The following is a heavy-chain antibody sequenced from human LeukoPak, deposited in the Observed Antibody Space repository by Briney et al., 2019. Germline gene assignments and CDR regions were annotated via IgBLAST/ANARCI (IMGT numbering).Heavy chain of an antibody. CDR2: ISPGGGTI. Sequence: GGSLRLSCATSGCTFSDYYMTWVRQTPGKGLESVSYISPGGGTIFYADSVQGRFTISSDNANNSLFLHLNSLRAEDTAAYYCARAPISYCGVDCYYLDYWGRGTLVTVSS. J-gene: IGHJ4*02. V-gene: IGHV3-11*04. CDR1: GCTFSDYY. D-gene: IGHD2-21*02. CDR3: ARAPISYCGVDCYYLDY.